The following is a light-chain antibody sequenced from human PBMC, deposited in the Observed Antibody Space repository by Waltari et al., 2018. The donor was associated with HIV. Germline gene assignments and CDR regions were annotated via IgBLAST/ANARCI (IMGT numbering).Light chain of an antibody. CDR2: NSN. V-gene: IGKV3-11*01. CDR1: QNIGNC. CDR3: QQCSEWPLS. Sequence: EIFFTQSPATLSFSPGQRAPLSFRASQNIGNCLVCYQQISGQAPRPLIYNSNKRATGIPARFSGSGSGTDFTLSISSLEPEDFVLYYCQQCSEWPLSFGGGTEVEIK. J-gene: IGKJ4*01.